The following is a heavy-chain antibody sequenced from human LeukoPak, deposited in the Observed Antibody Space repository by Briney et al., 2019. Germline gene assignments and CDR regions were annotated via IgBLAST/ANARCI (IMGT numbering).Heavy chain of an antibody. J-gene: IGHJ4*02. V-gene: IGHV3-23*01. D-gene: IGHD1-26*01. Sequence: GGSLRLSCVASGLTFSSHAMTWVRQTPGKGLEWVSGITGSGGSTYHADSVEGRFTISRDNSKNTLYLQMNNPRAEDTAVYYCASRPASETYFAVFDYWGQGTLVTVSS. CDR3: ASRPASETYFAVFDY. CDR2: ITGSGGST. CDR1: GLTFSSHA.